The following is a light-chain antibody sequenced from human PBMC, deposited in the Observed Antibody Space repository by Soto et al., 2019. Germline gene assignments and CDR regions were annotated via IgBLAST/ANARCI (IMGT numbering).Light chain of an antibody. CDR2: ADN. V-gene: IGLV1-40*01. J-gene: IGLJ2*01. CDR1: SSNIGAGYD. Sequence: QLVLTQTPSVSGAPGQKITMSCTGSSSNIGAGYDVHWYQQLPGAAPRLLIYADNNRPSGVPDRFSASNSGTSASLAITGLQGEDEAVYYCQSYVTSLSGVIFGAGTKLTVL. CDR3: QSYVTSLSGVI.